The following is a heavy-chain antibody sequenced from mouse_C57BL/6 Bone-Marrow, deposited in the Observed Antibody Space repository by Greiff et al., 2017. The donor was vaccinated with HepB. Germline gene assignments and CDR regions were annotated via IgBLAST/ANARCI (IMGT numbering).Heavy chain of an antibody. CDR3: TRGQFRPSWFAY. Sequence: EVKLVESGEGLVKPGGSLKLSCAASGFTFSSYAMSWVRQTPEKRLEWVAYISSGGDYIYYADTVKGRFTISRDNARNTLYLQMSSLKSEDTAMYYCTRGQFRPSWFAYWGQGTLVTVSA. J-gene: IGHJ3*01. D-gene: IGHD3-2*02. CDR1: GFTFSSYA. CDR2: ISSGGDYI. V-gene: IGHV5-9-1*02.